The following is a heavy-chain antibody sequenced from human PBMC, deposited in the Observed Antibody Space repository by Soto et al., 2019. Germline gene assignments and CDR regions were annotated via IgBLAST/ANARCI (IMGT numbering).Heavy chain of an antibody. J-gene: IGHJ4*02. D-gene: IGHD6-13*01. CDR3: ARELLSPRIAPYFDY. V-gene: IGHV4-30-4*01. Sequence: SETLSLTCTVSGGSISSGDYYWSWIRQPPGKGLEWIGYIYYSGSTYYNPSLKIRVTISVDTSKNQFSLKLSSVTAADTAVYYCARELLSPRIAPYFDYWGQGTLVTVSS. CDR1: GGSISSGDYY. CDR2: IYYSGST.